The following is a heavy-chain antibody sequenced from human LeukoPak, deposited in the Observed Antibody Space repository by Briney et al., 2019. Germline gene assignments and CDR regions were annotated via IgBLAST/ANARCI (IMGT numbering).Heavy chain of an antibody. CDR2: IYYSGST. J-gene: IGHJ4*02. V-gene: IGHV4-59*12. Sequence: SETLSLTCTVSGGSISTYYWSWIRQPPGKGLEWIGYIYYSGSTNYNPSLKSRVTISVDTSKNQFSLQLNSVTPEDTAVYYCARDGYYDILTGTSTHYWGQGTLVTVSS. D-gene: IGHD3-9*01. CDR1: GGSISTYY. CDR3: ARDGYYDILTGTSTHY.